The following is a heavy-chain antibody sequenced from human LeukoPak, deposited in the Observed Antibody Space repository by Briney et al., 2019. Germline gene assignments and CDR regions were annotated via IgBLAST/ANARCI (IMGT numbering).Heavy chain of an antibody. CDR2: ISRSSSTI. CDR3: ARDLRSDYYFDY. V-gene: IGHV3-48*03. Sequence: PGGSLRLSCAASGFIFSSYEMNWVRQAPGKGLEWVSYISRSSSTIYYADSVKGRFTISRDNAKNSLYLQMNSLRAEDTAVYYCARDLRSDYYFDYWGQGTLVTVSS. CDR1: GFIFSSYE. J-gene: IGHJ4*02.